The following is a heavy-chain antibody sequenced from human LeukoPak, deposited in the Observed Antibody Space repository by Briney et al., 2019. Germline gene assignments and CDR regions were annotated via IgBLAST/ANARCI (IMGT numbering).Heavy chain of an antibody. V-gene: IGHV4-34*01. D-gene: IGHD2-15*01. J-gene: IGHJ4*02. Sequence: SETLSLTCAVYGGSFSGYYWSWIRQPPGEGLEWIGEINHSGSTNYNPSLKSRVTISVDTSKNQFSLKLSSVTAADTAVYYCARGRGGGESPYWGQGTLVTVSS. CDR2: INHSGST. CDR1: GGSFSGYY. CDR3: ARGRGGGESPY.